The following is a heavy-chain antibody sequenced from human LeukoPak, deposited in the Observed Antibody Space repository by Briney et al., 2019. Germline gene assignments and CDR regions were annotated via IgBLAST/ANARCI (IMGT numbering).Heavy chain of an antibody. D-gene: IGHD5-18*01. CDR1: GYSFTSYW. V-gene: IGHV5-51*01. CDR3: ALPVDTALEGLDSFDN. J-gene: IGHJ3*02. CDR2: IYPGDSDT. Sequence: GESLKISCKGSGYSFTSYWIGWVRQMPGKGLEWMGIIYPGDSDTKYSPSFQGQVTISADKSISTAYLQWSSLSASDTAMYYCALPVDTALEGLDSFDNWGQGTMVTVSS.